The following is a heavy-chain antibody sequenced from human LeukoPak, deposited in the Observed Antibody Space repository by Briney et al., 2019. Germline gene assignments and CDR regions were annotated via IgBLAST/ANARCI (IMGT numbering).Heavy chain of an antibody. V-gene: IGHV4-39*07. CDR2: IYNSGST. J-gene: IGHJ5*02. D-gene: IGHD2-2*01. CDR3: ARWGTYASTSNWFDP. CDR1: GDSISKSRHF. Sequence: SETLSLTCNVSGDSISKSRHFWAWIRQSLGRGLEWIGYIYNSGSTYYNPSLKSRVTISVDTSKNQFSLSLGSVTAADTAVYYCARWGTYASTSNWFDPWGQGTLVTVSS.